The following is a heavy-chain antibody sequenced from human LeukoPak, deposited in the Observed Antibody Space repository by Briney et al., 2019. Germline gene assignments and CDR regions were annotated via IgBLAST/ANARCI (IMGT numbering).Heavy chain of an antibody. J-gene: IGHJ4*02. D-gene: IGHD1-14*01. Sequence: GGSLRLPCAASGFVFSNYGMHWVRQAPGKGLEWVAIIWLDGSATYYGDSVKGRFTVSRDNSNNTLYLQMNSLRVEDTAVYYCARDLNREDFDYWGQGTLVAVSS. CDR3: ARDLNREDFDY. CDR2: IWLDGSAT. CDR1: GFVFSNYG. V-gene: IGHV3-33*01.